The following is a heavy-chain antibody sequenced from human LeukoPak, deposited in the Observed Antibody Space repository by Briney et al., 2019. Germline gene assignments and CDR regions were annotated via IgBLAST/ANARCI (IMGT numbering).Heavy chain of an antibody. CDR3: ARLGYCSGGSCY. D-gene: IGHD2-15*01. J-gene: IGHJ4*02. Sequence: PGGSLRLSSAASGFTFSSYSMNWVRQAPGKGLEWVSSISSSSSYIHYADSVKGRFTISRDNAKNSLYLQMNSLRAEDTAVYYCARLGYCSGGSCYWGQGTLVTVSS. CDR2: ISSSSSYI. V-gene: IGHV3-21*01. CDR1: GFTFSSYS.